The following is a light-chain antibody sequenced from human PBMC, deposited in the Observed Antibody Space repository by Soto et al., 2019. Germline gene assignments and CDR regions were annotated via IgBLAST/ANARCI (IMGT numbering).Light chain of an antibody. CDR2: AAS. Sequence: AIRMTQSPSSFSASTGDRVTITCRASQGISSHLAWYQQKPGKAPKLLIYAASTLQSWVPSRFSGSGSGTDFTLTISCLQSEDFATYYCQQYYSYPPPTFGGGTKVEIK. V-gene: IGKV1-8*01. J-gene: IGKJ4*01. CDR3: QQYYSYPPPT. CDR1: QGISSH.